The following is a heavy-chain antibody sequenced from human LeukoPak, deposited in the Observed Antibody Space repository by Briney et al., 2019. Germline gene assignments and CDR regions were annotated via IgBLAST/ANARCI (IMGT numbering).Heavy chain of an antibody. V-gene: IGHV4-4*07. CDR3: ARDGELGNYDY. CDR2: IYTSGST. CDR1: GGSISSYY. D-gene: IGHD7-27*01. Sequence: SETLSLTCTVSGGSISSYYWSWIRQPAGKGLEWIGRIYTSGSTNYNPSLKSRVTTSVDTSRNQFSLKLNSVTAADTAVYYCARDGELGNYDYWGQGTLVTVSS. J-gene: IGHJ4*02.